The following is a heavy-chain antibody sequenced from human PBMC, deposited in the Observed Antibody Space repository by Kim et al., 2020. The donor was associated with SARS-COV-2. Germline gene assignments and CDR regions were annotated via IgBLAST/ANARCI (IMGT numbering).Heavy chain of an antibody. J-gene: IGHJ4*02. V-gene: IGHV1-69*04. D-gene: IGHD2-2*01. CDR3: ARDLLKQKNIVVVPAATDY. CDR2: IIPILGIA. CDR1: GGTFSSYA. Sequence: SVKVSCKASGGTFSSYAISWVRQAPGQGLEWMGRIIPILGIANYAQKFQGRVTITADKSTSTAYMELSSLRSEDTAVYYCARDLLKQKNIVVVPAATDYWGQGTLVTVSS.